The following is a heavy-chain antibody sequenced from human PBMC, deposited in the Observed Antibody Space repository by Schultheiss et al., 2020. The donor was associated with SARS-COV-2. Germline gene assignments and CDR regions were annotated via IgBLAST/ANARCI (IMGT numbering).Heavy chain of an antibody. CDR2: ISYDGSNK. D-gene: IGHD2-2*02. Sequence: GGSLRLSCAASGFTFSSYGMHWVRQAPGKGLEWVAVISYDGSNKYYTDSVKGRFTISRDNSKNTLYLQMNSLRAEDTAVYYCARDHDIVVVPAAIGGWFDPWGQGTLVTVSS. CDR1: GFTFSSYG. J-gene: IGHJ5*02. CDR3: ARDHDIVVVPAAIGGWFDP. V-gene: IGHV3-30*03.